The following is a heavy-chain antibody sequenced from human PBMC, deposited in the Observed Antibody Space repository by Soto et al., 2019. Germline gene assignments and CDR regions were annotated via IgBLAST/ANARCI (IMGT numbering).Heavy chain of an antibody. CDR2: IKQDGSEK. CDR1: GFTFSSYW. CDR3: ARVRRNDASDYYGMDV. D-gene: IGHD1-1*01. J-gene: IGHJ6*02. Sequence: GGSLRLSCAASGFTFSSYWKSWVRQAPGKGLEWVANIKQDGSEKYYVDSVKGRFTFSRDNAKNSLYLQMNSLRAEDTAVYYCARVRRNDASDYYGMDVWGQGTTVTVYS. V-gene: IGHV3-7*01.